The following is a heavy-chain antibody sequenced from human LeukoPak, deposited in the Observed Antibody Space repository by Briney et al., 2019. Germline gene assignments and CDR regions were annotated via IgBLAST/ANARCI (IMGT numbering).Heavy chain of an antibody. CDR3: ARRYNYGGNYEYFDP. CDR2: INPRSGGT. CDR1: GYSFTNYG. V-gene: IGHV1-2*02. J-gene: IGHJ5*02. Sequence: ASVKVSCKASGYSFTNYGISWVRQAPGQGLEWMGWINPRSGGTDFAQKFQGRVTMTSDTSISTAYMELSSLRSDDTAVYYCARRYNYGGNYEYFDPWGQGTLVTVSS. D-gene: IGHD4-23*01.